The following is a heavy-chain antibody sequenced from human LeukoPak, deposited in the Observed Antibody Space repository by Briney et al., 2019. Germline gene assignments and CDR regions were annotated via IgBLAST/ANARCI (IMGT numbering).Heavy chain of an antibody. CDR2: VRAGGETT. V-gene: IGHV3-23*01. J-gene: IGHJ4*02. D-gene: IGHD2/OR15-2a*01. Sequence: GGSLRLSCVASGFTFNKYAMSWVRQAPGKGLGWVSVVRAGGETTYADSVKGRFTISRDNSKNTVYLQMNSLRAEDTAVYYCARDPGNSAGTFDYWGQGTLVTVSS. CDR1: GFTFNKYA. CDR3: ARDPGNSAGTFDY.